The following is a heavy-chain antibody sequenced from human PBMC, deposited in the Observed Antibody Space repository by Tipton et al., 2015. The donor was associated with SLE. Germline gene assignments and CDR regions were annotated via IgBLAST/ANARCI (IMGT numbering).Heavy chain of an antibody. V-gene: IGHV4-39*07. J-gene: IGHJ2*01. CDR3: ARGSDGEYVRYFDV. CDR2: IYYSGST. Sequence: TLSLTCTVSGGSIRSSTNYWGWIRQPPGTGLEWIGSIYYSGSTYYNPSLKSRVTMSIDASQNRVSLRLKSVSAADTAVYYCARGSDGEYVRYFDVWGPGTLVTVSS. D-gene: IGHD4-17*01. CDR1: GGSIRSSTNY.